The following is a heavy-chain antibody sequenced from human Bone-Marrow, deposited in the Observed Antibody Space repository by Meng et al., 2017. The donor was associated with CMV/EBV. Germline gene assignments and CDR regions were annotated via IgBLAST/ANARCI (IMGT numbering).Heavy chain of an antibody. J-gene: IGHJ4*02. Sequence: GESLKISCAASGFTFSSYAMSWVRQAPGKGLEWVAVISYDGSNKYYADSVKGRFTISRDNSKNTLYLQMNSLRAEDTAVYYCARDSEYYDFWSTQWDYWGQGTLVTVSS. CDR3: ARDSEYYDFWSTQWDY. CDR1: GFTFSSYA. V-gene: IGHV3-30-3*01. CDR2: ISYDGSNK. D-gene: IGHD3-3*01.